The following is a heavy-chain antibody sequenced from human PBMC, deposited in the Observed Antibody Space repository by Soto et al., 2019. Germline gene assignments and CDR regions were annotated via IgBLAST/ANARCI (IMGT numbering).Heavy chain of an antibody. Sequence: EVQLVESGGGLVQPGGSLRLSCAASGFTFSSYSMNWVRQAPGKGLEWGSYISSSSSTIYYADSVKGRFSISRDNAKNSLYLHMNSLRAEDTAVYYCARDLAAPGMMVVVGRMDVWGQGTTVTVSS. V-gene: IGHV3-48*01. CDR1: GFTFSSYS. J-gene: IGHJ6*02. CDR3: ARDLAAPGMMVVVGRMDV. D-gene: IGHD3-22*01. CDR2: ISSSSSTI.